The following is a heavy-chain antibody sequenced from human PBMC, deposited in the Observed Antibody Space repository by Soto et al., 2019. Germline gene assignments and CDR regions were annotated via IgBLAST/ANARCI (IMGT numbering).Heavy chain of an antibody. J-gene: IGHJ6*02. D-gene: IGHD2-2*02. CDR2: ISYDGSNK. V-gene: IGHV3-30-3*01. CDR3: ARDRAQCTSCYTESAYYYYYGMDV. Sequence: ESGGGVVQPGRSLRLSCAASGFTFSCYAMHWVRQAPGKGLEWVAVISYDGSNKYYADSVKGRFTISRDNSKNTLYLQMNSLRAEDTAVYYCARDRAQCTSCYTESAYYYYYGMDVWGQGTTVTVSS. CDR1: GFTFSCYA.